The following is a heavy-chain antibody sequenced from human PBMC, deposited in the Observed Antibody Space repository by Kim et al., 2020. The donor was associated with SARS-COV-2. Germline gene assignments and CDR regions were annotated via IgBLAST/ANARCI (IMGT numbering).Heavy chain of an antibody. D-gene: IGHD3-3*01. Sequence: ADSVKGRFTISRDNSKNTLYLQMNSLRAEDTAVYYCAKDITSFGVVALDYWGQGTLVTVSS. CDR3: AKDITSFGVVALDY. V-gene: IGHV3-30*02. J-gene: IGHJ4*02.